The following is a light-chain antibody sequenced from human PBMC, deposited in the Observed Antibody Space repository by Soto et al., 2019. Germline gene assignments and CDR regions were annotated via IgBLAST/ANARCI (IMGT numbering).Light chain of an antibody. CDR3: NSYTSSSTYG. Sequence: QSVLTQPVSVSGSPGQSITISCTGTSGDVGGYNYVSWYQRHPGKATKLMIYDVSNRPSGVSNRFSGSKSGNTASLTISGLQAEDEADYYCNSYTSSSTYGFGTGTKVTVL. V-gene: IGLV2-14*03. CDR2: DVS. J-gene: IGLJ1*01. CDR1: SGDVGGYNY.